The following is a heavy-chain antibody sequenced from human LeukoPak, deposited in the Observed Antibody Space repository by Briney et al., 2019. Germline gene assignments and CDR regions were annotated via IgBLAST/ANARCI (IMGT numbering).Heavy chain of an antibody. CDR2: IYHSGTT. V-gene: IGHV4-4*02. Sequence: PSGTLSLTCAVSGDSITSSKWWSWVRQSPEKGLEWIGEIYHSGTTNCNPSLKSRVTISVDKSKNQFSLNLSSVTAADTAVYYCASGSHAVTTPFDYWGQGTLVTVSS. D-gene: IGHD3-16*01. J-gene: IGHJ4*02. CDR1: GDSITSSKW. CDR3: ASGSHAVTTPFDY.